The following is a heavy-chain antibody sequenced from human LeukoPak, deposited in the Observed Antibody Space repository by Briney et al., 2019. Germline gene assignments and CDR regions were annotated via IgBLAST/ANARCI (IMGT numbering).Heavy chain of an antibody. D-gene: IGHD4-23*01. Sequence: SETLSLTCTVSGGSISSGSYYWSWIRQPAGKGLEWIGRIYTSGSTNYNPSLKSRVTISVDTSKNQFSLELSSVTAADTAVYYCAREGRDYGGNDYWGQGTLVTVSS. CDR1: GGSISSGSYY. V-gene: IGHV4-61*02. CDR2: IYTSGST. CDR3: AREGRDYGGNDY. J-gene: IGHJ4*02.